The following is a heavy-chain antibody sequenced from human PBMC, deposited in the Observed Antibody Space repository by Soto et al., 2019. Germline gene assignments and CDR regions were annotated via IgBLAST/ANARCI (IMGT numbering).Heavy chain of an antibody. J-gene: IGHJ5*02. CDR3: ARDQGGYYYYDSSGYYRNWFDP. D-gene: IGHD3-22*01. CDR2: TYYRSKWYN. Sequence: PSQTLSLTCAISGDSVSSNSAAWNWIRQSPSRGLEWLGRTYYRSKWYNDYAVSVKSRITINPDTSKNQFSLQLNSVTPEDTAVYYCARDQGGYYYYDSSGYYRNWFDPWGQGTLVTVSS. CDR1: GDSVSSNSAA. V-gene: IGHV6-1*01.